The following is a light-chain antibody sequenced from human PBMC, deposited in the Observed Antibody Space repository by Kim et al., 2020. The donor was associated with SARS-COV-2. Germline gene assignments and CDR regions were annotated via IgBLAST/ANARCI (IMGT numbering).Light chain of an antibody. CDR3: QQTDSFPWT. CDR2: EAS. CDR1: QGISDW. V-gene: IGKV1-12*01. J-gene: IGKJ1*01. Sequence: DIQMTQSPSSVSASVGDRVTITCRASQGISDWLAWYQQKPGKAPKLLIYEASSLQSGVPSRFSGSGYGTDFTLTISSLEPEDFATYYCQQTDSFPWTFGQGTKVDNK.